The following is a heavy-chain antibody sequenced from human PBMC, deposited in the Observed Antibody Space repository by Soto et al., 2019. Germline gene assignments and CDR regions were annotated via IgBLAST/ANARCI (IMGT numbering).Heavy chain of an antibody. CDR1: GGSIYRSGYY. CDR3: GKVLVGATGHTDSDS. D-gene: IGHD2-15*01. Sequence: SETLALTCAVSGGSIYRSGYYWGWIRQPPGGGLEWIGNIDYNGVTYSNPSLKSRVTISRDTSKNQFSLKLTSVTAADTALYYCGKVLVGATGHTDSDSWGPGTLVTVSS. V-gene: IGHV4-39*01. J-gene: IGHJ4*02. CDR2: IDYNGVT.